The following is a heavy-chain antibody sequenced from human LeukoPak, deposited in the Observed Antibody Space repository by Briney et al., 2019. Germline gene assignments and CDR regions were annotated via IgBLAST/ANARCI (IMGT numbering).Heavy chain of an antibody. Sequence: PGGSLRLSCAASGFTFSGSGMHWVRQAPGKGLEWVTVIWYDGNHEYYGDSVKGRFTISRDNSRNSLYLQMNSLRAEDTAVYYCARGSGSNHAYYDYWGQGTLVTVSS. D-gene: IGHD3-16*01. CDR3: ARGSGSNHAYYDY. J-gene: IGHJ4*02. CDR2: IWYDGNHE. V-gene: IGHV3-33*01. CDR1: GFTFSGSG.